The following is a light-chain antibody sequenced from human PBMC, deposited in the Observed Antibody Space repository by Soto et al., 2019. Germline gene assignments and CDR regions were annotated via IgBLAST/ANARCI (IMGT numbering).Light chain of an antibody. J-gene: IGKJ2*01. CDR3: QQYYDTPYT. CDR2: WAS. V-gene: IGKV4-1*01. Sequence: DIVMTQSPDSLAVSLGERATINCKSSQSVLYSSNNKNYLAWYQQKPGQPPKLLIYWASTRESGVPDRFSGSGSGTDFTLTITSLQAEEVAVYYCQQYYDTPYTFGQGTKLEIK. CDR1: QSVLYSSNNKNY.